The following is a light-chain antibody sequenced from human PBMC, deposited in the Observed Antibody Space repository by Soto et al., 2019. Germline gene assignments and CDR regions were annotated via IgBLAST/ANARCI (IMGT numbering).Light chain of an antibody. CDR3: QQSYIPPFA. Sequence: GDRVPITCRASQTISTWMAWYQQKPGKAPKLLIYVASSLQSGVPSRFSGSGSGTEFTLTIRSLQPEDFATYYCQQSYIPPFAFGPGTKVHMK. J-gene: IGKJ3*01. CDR1: QTISTW. V-gene: IGKV1-39*01. CDR2: VAS.